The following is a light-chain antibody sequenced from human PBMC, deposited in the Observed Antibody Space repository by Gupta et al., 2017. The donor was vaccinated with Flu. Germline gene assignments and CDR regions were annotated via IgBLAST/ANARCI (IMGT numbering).Light chain of an antibody. Sequence: EIVMTQSPGTLSVSPRERATLSCRASQSVGSDVAWYQQRPGQAPRLLIFGASTRATGIPARFSASGSGTEFTLTISSLQSEDLAIYYCQQYGNWYTFGQGTKLEIK. CDR1: QSVGSD. J-gene: IGKJ2*01. V-gene: IGKV3-15*01. CDR3: QQYGNWYT. CDR2: GAS.